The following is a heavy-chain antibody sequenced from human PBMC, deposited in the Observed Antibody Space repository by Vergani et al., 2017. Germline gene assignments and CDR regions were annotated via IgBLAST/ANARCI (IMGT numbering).Heavy chain of an antibody. CDR3: AKAGIVVPAAITGIRAYYYYYMDV. CDR1: GFTFSSYA. D-gene: IGHD2-2*01. CDR2: ISGMGGST. V-gene: IGHV3-23*01. Sequence: EVQLLESGGGLVQPGGSLRLSCAASGFTFSSYAMSWVRQAPGKGLEWVSAISGMGGSTYYADSVKGRFTISRDNSKNTLYLQMNSLRAEDTAVYYCAKAGIVVPAAITGIRAYYYYYMDVWGKGTTVTVSS. J-gene: IGHJ6*03.